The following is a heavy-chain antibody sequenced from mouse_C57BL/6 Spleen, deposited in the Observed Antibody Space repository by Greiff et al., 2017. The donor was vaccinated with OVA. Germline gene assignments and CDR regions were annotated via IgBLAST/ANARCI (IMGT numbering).Heavy chain of an antibody. J-gene: IGHJ2*01. CDR1: GYTFTSYW. V-gene: IGHV1-55*01. CDR2: IYPGSGST. Sequence: VQLQQPGAELVKPGASVKMSCKASGYTFTSYWITWVKQRPGQGLEWIGDIYPGSGSTNYNEKFKSKATLTVDTSSSTAYMQLSSLTSEDSAVYYCARKVDITTVHFDYWGQGTTLTVSS. CDR3: ARKVDITTVHFDY. D-gene: IGHD1-1*01.